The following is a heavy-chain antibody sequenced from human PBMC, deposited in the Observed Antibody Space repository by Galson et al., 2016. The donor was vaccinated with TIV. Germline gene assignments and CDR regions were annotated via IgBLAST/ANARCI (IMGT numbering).Heavy chain of an antibody. D-gene: IGHD2-2*01. CDR1: GFTFSKAW. CDR3: TTDLGYCIFTSCLLGLDY. CDR2: IKSTIDGGTT. Sequence: SLRLSCAASGFTFSKAWMSWVRQAPGKGLEWVGRIKSTIDGGTTAYAASVKDRLSISRDDSKNTVFLQMNSLKTEDTAVYFCTTDLGYCIFTSCLLGLDYWGQGTPVTVSS. V-gene: IGHV3-15*01. J-gene: IGHJ4*02.